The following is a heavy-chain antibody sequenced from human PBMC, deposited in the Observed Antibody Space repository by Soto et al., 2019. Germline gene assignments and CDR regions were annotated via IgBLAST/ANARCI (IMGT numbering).Heavy chain of an antibody. CDR2: ISNSGGII. CDR1: GFTVSDYQ. CDR3: ARDRMTDRHLGYI. J-gene: IGHJ3*02. D-gene: IGHD2-21*02. V-gene: IGHV3-11*01. Sequence: WGSMRLSCAASGFTVSDYQMTWLRQAPGKGLEWISHISNSGGIIEYAESVKGRFSISRDNAKSSVYLQMNNLRAEDTAIYYCARDRMTDRHLGYIWGQPTMVTVSS.